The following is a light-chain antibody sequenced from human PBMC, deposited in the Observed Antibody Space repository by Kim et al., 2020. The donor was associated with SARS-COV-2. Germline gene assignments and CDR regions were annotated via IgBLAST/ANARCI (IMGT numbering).Light chain of an antibody. V-gene: IGLV3-19*01. CDR1: SLRSYY. CDR2: GRN. Sequence: SSELTQDPTVSVALGQTVRITCQGDSLRSYYATWYQQKPRQAPVLVIYGRNNRSSGIPDRFFGSTSGNTASLTISGAQAEDEADFYCQSRDSGGNVVFGGGTQLTVL. J-gene: IGLJ2*01. CDR3: QSRDSGGNVV.